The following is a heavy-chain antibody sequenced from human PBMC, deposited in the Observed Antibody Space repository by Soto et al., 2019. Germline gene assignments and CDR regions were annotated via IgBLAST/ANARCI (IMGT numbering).Heavy chain of an antibody. V-gene: IGHV4-34*01. CDR3: ARGGWFDP. Sequence: QVQLQQWGAGLLKPSETLSLTCAVYGGSFSGYYWSWIRQPPGKGLEWIGEINHSGSANYNPSLKSRVTISVDTSKNQFSLKLSSVTAADTAVYYCARGGWFDPWGQGTLVTVSS. CDR2: INHSGSA. J-gene: IGHJ5*02. CDR1: GGSFSGYY.